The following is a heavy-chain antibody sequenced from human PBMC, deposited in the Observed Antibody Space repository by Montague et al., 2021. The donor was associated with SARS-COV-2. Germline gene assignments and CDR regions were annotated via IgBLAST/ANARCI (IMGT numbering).Heavy chain of an antibody. V-gene: IGHV3-11*03. CDR2: ISSGSHYT. Sequence: SLRLSCAASGFTFGDYYMTWIRQAPGKGLEWISDISSGSHYTNYADSVKGRFTISRDDAKQSLYLEMDSLRAEDTAVYYYARIFLVVPPGIALYYFDYWGQGALVTVSS. CDR1: GFTFGDYY. D-gene: IGHD6-13*01. J-gene: IGHJ4*02. CDR3: ARIFLVVPPGIALYYFDY.